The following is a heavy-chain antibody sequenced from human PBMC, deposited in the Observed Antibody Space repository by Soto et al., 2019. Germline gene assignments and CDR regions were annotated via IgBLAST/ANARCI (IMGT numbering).Heavy chain of an antibody. J-gene: IGHJ4*02. CDR1: GGSISSGGYY. D-gene: IGHD3-10*01. Sequence: SETLSLTCTVSGGSISSGGYYWSWIRQHPGKGLEWIGYIYYSGSTYYNPSIKSRVTISVDTSKNQFSLKLSSVTAADTAVYYCAREEKTMVRGFDYWGQGTLVTVSS. CDR3: AREEKTMVRGFDY. CDR2: IYYSGST. V-gene: IGHV4-31*03.